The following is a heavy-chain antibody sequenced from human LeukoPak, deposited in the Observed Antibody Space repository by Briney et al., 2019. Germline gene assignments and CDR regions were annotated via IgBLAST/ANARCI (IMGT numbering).Heavy chain of an antibody. J-gene: IGHJ4*02. CDR2: ISSSSSYI. D-gene: IGHD3-10*01. CDR1: GFTFSTYT. Sequence: GGSLRLSCAASGFTFSTYTMNWVRQAPGKGLEWVSSISSSSSYIYYADSVKGRFTTSRDNAKNSLYLQMNSLRAEDTAVYYCARNVDGSGSFNYWGQGTLVTVSS. V-gene: IGHV3-21*01. CDR3: ARNVDGSGSFNY.